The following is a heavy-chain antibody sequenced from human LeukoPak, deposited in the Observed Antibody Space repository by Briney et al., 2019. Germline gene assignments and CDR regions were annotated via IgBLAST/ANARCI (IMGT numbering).Heavy chain of an antibody. Sequence: GGSLRLSCAASGFTFGKYWMSWVRQAPGKGLEWVANIIQDGSDRYYVDSVKGRFTISRDNAKNSLYLQMNSLRAEDTAVYYCAADAFNMGNDAFDIWGQRTMVTVSS. CDR1: GFTFGKYW. J-gene: IGHJ3*02. CDR2: IIQDGSDR. CDR3: AADAFNMGNDAFDI. D-gene: IGHD2/OR15-2a*01. V-gene: IGHV3-7*05.